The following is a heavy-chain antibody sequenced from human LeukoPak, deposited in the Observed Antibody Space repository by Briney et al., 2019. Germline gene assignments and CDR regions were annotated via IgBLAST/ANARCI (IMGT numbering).Heavy chain of an antibody. CDR1: GDFLSSGAYY. V-gene: IGHV4-39*01. CDR2: IYYSGST. CDR3: ARSVIGGLTFDY. J-gene: IGHJ4*02. Sequence: SETLSLTCTVSGDFLSSGAYYWGWIRQAPGKGLARIGSIYYSGSTFYNASFESRVTMSVDTSKNQFSLKLSSVTAADTAVYYCARSVIGGLTFDYWGQGTLVTVSS. D-gene: IGHD2-15*01.